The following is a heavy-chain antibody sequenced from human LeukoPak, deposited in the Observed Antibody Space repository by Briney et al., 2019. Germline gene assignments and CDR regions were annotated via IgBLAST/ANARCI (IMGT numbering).Heavy chain of an antibody. D-gene: IGHD6-13*01. CDR3: ARDRGYSRG. Sequence: SETLSLTCAVYGGSFSGYYWSWIRQPPGKGLEWIGEINHSGSTNYNPSLKSRVTISVDTSKNQFSLKLSSVTAADTAVYYCARDRGYSRGWGQGTLVTVSS. CDR2: INHSGST. CDR1: GGSFSGYY. J-gene: IGHJ4*02. V-gene: IGHV4-34*01.